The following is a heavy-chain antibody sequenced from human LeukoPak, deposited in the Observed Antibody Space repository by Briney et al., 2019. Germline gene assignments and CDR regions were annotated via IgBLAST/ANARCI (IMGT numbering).Heavy chain of an antibody. CDR1: GFTFENAW. CDR3: TTTPQKLYNPRE. CDR2: IRSKAGGGTG. V-gene: IGHV3-15*01. D-gene: IGHD3-16*02. Sequence: GGSLRLSCAASGFTFENAWMNWVRRAPGKGVEWVGRIRSKAGGGTGDYAASVKDRFTISRDDSKNTLYRQMNSLKTEDTAVYYCTTTPQKLYNPRERGQGTLVTVSS. J-gene: IGHJ4*02.